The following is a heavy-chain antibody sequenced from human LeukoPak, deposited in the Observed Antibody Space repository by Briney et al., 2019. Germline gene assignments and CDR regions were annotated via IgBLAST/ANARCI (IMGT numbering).Heavy chain of an antibody. V-gene: IGHV4-39*01. J-gene: IGHJ1*01. CDR3: ARRRYYDGSGYLE. D-gene: IGHD3-22*01. CDR2: ISYSGRT. CDR1: GDSVSGSDSY. Sequence: PSETLSLTCSVSGDSVSGSDSYWDWIRQPPGKGLQWSGTISYSGRTYYSPSLNSRVTMSVDTSNNQFSLNLRSLTAADTAVYYCARRRYYDGSGYLEWGQGTLLSVSS.